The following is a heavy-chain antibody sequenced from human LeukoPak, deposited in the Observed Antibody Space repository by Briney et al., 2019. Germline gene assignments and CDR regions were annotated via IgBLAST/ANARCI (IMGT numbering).Heavy chain of an antibody. D-gene: IGHD4-17*01. Sequence: GGSLRLSCTASGFTFGDYAMSWARQAPGKGLEWVGFIRSKAYGGTTEYAASVKGRFTISRDDSKSIAYLQMNSLKTEDTAVYYCTRGADYGDYVGYFQHWGQGTLVTVSS. CDR3: TRGADYGDYVGYFQH. V-gene: IGHV3-49*04. CDR1: GFTFGDYA. J-gene: IGHJ1*01. CDR2: IRSKAYGGTT.